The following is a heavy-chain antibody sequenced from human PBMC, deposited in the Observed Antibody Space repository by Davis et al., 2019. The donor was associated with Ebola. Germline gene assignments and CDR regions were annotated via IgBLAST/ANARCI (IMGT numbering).Heavy chain of an antibody. CDR1: GFTVSSNY. CDR2: IYSGGST. J-gene: IGHJ4*02. V-gene: IGHV3-53*01. D-gene: IGHD5-24*01. Sequence: GESLKISCAASGFTVSSNYMSWVRQAPGKGLEWVSVIYSGGSTYYADSVKGRFTISRHNSKNTLYLQMNSLRAEDTAVYYCARTLGRRDGYNSHYWGQGTLVTVSS. CDR3: ARTLGRRDGYNSHY.